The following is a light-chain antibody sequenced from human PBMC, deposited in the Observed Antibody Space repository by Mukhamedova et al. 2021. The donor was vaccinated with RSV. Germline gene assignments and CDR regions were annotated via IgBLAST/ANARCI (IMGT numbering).Light chain of an antibody. J-gene: IGLJ3*02. Sequence: GSKSDIGTYDLVSWYQFHPGTAPKLLIYLTTKRPSWISDRFSGSKSGNTASLTISGLQADGEADYYCCSDAGSNTWLFGGGTKVTV. CDR2: LTT. CDR1: KSDIGTYDL. V-gene: IGLV2-23*01. CDR3: CSDAGSNTWL.